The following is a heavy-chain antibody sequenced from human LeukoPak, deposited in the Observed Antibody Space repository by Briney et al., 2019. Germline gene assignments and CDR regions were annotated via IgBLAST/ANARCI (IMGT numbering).Heavy chain of an antibody. Sequence: ASVKVSCKASGYSFTSHHMHWVRQAPGQGLEWMGIINTSGGSTNYAQKFQGRVTITADEPTSTAYMELSSLRSEDTAVYYCARSADPYCGGDCYSGENWFDPWGQGTLVTVSS. J-gene: IGHJ5*02. CDR3: ARSADPYCGGDCYSGENWFDP. V-gene: IGHV1-46*01. CDR1: GYSFTSHH. CDR2: INTSGGST. D-gene: IGHD2-21*02.